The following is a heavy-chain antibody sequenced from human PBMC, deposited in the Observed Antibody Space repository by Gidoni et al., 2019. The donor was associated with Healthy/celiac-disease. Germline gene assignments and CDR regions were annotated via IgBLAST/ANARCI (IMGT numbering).Heavy chain of an antibody. V-gene: IGHV1-69*01. D-gene: IGHD6-19*01. Sequence: QVQLVQSGAEVKKPGSSVKVSCKASGGTFSSYAISWVRQAPGQGLEWMGGIIPIFGTANYAQKFQGRVTITADESTSTDNMELSSLRSEDTAVYYCARGIAVAGTNYYYYYMDVWGKGTTVTVSS. J-gene: IGHJ6*03. CDR1: GGTFSSYA. CDR3: ARGIAVAGTNYYYYYMDV. CDR2: IIPIFGTA.